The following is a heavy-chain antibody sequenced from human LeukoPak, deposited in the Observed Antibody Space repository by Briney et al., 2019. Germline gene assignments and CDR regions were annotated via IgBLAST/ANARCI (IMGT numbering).Heavy chain of an antibody. V-gene: IGHV3-30*18. CDR2: ISYDGSNE. CDR3: AKPAFSMVRGGEGYFQH. Sequence: GGSLRLSCAASGFTFSSYGMHWVRQAPGKGLEWVAVISYDGSNEYYADSVKGRFTISRDNSKNTLYLQMNSLRAEDTAVYYCAKPAFSMVRGGEGYFQHWGQGTLVTVSS. CDR1: GFTFSSYG. D-gene: IGHD3-10*01. J-gene: IGHJ1*01.